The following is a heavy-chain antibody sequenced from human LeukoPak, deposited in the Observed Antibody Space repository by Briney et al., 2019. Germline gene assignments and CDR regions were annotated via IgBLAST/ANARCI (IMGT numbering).Heavy chain of an antibody. CDR1: GGSTINYY. D-gene: IGHD3-9*01. Sequence: PLETLSLTSTVSGGSTINYYWSWIRPSAGKGLERVGRIYITGATDYNPPLESRLTLSIDTPTNQFSLKMRSVTAADTAIYYCARLKFYDSTGYNKAYYMDVWGKGLSVTVSS. J-gene: IGHJ6*03. V-gene: IGHV4-4*07. CDR3: ARLKFYDSTGYNKAYYMDV. CDR2: IYITGAT.